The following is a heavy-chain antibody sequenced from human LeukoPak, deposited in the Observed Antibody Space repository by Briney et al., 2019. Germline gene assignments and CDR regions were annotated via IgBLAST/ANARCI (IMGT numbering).Heavy chain of an antibody. CDR1: GYTLTELP. Sequence: ASVKVSCKVSGYTLTELPMHWVRQAPGKGLEWMGGFDPEDGETIYAQKFQGRVTMTRDTSTSTVYMELSSLRSEDTAVYYCARSSGRSPNREYMDVWGKGTTVTVSS. D-gene: IGHD1-14*01. CDR2: FDPEDGET. CDR3: ARSSGRSPNREYMDV. V-gene: IGHV1-24*01. J-gene: IGHJ6*03.